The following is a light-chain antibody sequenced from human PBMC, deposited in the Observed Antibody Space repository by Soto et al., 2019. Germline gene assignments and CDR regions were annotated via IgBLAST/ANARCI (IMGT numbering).Light chain of an antibody. CDR1: QSVTNNF. V-gene: IGKV3-20*01. CDR2: GAS. J-gene: IGKJ3*01. Sequence: IVLTQSPGTLSLSPGERATLSCGASQSVTNNFLAWYQQKPGQAPRPLIYGASSTATALPDRFSGSGSGTDFTLSISRLEPGDFAVYYCQQYGTPLFTFGPGTKVDIK. CDR3: QQYGTPLFT.